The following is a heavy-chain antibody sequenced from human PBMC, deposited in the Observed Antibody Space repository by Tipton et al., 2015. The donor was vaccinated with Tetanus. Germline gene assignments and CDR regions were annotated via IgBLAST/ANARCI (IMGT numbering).Heavy chain of an antibody. CDR3: ARDQARGARGWNYFDY. CDR2: IYYSGST. D-gene: IGHD1-26*01. CDR1: GGSISSGGYY. V-gene: IGHV4-31*02. Sequence: LRLSCTVSGGSISSGGYYWTWIRQHPGKGLEWIGDIYYSGSTYYNPSLKSRVSISVDTSNNQFSVNLNSGTAADTAVYYCARDQARGARGWNYFDYWGQGALVTVSS. J-gene: IGHJ4*02.